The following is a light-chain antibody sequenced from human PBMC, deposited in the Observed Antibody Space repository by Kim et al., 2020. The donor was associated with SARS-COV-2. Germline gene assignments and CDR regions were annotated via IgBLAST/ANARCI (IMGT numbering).Light chain of an antibody. Sequence: SYELTQPPSVSVSPGQTVSITCSGDKLGHKYACWYQQKPGQSPVMVIYQYSRRPSGIPERFSGSNSANTATLTISGAQAMDEADYYCQAWDSSTVVFGGGTQLTVL. V-gene: IGLV3-1*01. CDR3: QAWDSSTVV. J-gene: IGLJ2*01. CDR1: KLGHKY. CDR2: QYS.